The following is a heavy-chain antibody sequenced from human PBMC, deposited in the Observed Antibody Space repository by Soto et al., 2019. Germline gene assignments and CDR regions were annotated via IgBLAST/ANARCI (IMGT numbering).Heavy chain of an antibody. CDR3: AKSGDYYDSSVVH. CDR1: GFTFSRYA. Sequence: GGALRVSCAASGFTFSRYAMSWVRQAPGKGLEWVSAISGSGGSTYYADSVKGRFTISRDNSKNTLYLQMNSLRAEDTAVYYCAKSGDYYDSSVVHWGQGTLVTVSS. CDR2: ISGSGGST. V-gene: IGHV3-23*01. J-gene: IGHJ4*02. D-gene: IGHD3-22*01.